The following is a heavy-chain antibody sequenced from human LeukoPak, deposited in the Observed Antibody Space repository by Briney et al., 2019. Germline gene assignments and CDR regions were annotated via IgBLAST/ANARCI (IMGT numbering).Heavy chain of an antibody. CDR2: INSDGSST. D-gene: IGHD6-19*01. J-gene: IGHJ4*02. V-gene: IGHV3-74*01. CDR3: ARTYSSGWYF. Sequence: GGSLRLSCAASGFTFSSYWMDWVRQAPGKGLGWVSRINSDGSSTSYADSVKGRFTISRDNAKNTLYLQMNSLRAEDTAVYYCARTYSSGWYFGGQGTLVTVSS. CDR1: GFTFSSYW.